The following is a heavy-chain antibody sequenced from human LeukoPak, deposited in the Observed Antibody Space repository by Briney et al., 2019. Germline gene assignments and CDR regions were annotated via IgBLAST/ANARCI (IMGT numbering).Heavy chain of an antibody. CDR1: GFTLSTYW. Sequence: GGSLRLSCAASGFTLSTYWMHWVRQAPGKGLVWVSRINSDGSDTTYADSVKGRFTISRDNAKNTLYLQMSSLRAEDTAVYYCARASGTDSSGYVQIDFWGQGTLVTVSS. J-gene: IGHJ4*02. D-gene: IGHD3-22*01. CDR3: ARASGTDSSGYVQIDF. V-gene: IGHV3-74*01. CDR2: INSDGSDT.